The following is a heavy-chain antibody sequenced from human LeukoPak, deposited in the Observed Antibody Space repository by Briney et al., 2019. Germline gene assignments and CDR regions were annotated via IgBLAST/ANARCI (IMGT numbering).Heavy chain of an antibody. J-gene: IGHJ4*02. V-gene: IGHV3-23*01. CDR1: GFTLSTNA. D-gene: IGHD1-26*01. CDR2: ISGSGAST. CDR3: AKDVGKWESLHFFDY. Sequence: GGSLRLSCLTSGFTLSTNAMSWVRQPPGKGLEWFSGISGSGASTYYAVSVKGRFTISRDDSRNTLYLQMNSLRGDDTAVYYCAKDVGKWESLHFFDYWGQGTLVTVSS.